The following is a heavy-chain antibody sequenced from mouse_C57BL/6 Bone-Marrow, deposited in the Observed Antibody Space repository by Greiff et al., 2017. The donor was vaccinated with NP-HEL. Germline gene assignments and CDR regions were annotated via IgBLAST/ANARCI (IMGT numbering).Heavy chain of an antibody. CDR2: IYPGDGDT. CDR1: GYAFSSYW. D-gene: IGHD1-1*01. V-gene: IGHV1-80*01. Sequence: QVQLKQSGAELVKPGASVKISCKASGYAFSSYWMNWVKQRPGKGLEWIGQIYPGDGDTNYNGKFKGKATLTADKSSSTAYMQLSSLTSEDSAVYFCARTPCITTVVAPFDYWGQGTTLTVSS. J-gene: IGHJ2*01. CDR3: ARTPCITTVVAPFDY.